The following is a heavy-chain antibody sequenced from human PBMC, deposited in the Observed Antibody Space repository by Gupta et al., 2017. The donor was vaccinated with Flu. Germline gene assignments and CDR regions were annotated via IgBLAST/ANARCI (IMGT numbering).Heavy chain of an antibody. D-gene: IGHD1-1*01. CDR2: IKQDGIEK. V-gene: IGHV3-7*01. Sequence: VRQAPGKGLEGVANIKQDGIEKHYVDSVKGRFTISRDNAKNSLDLQMNSLRAEDTAVYYGARESWNSAWYMDVWGKGTTVTVSS. J-gene: IGHJ6*03. CDR3: ARESWNSAWYMDV.